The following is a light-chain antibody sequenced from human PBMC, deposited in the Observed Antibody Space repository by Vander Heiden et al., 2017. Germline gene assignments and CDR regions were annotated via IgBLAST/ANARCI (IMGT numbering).Light chain of an antibody. V-gene: IGKV2-28*01. CDR3: MQALQTPLT. CDR1: QSLLHSNGYSY. Sequence: DIVMSLSPHSLSVTPGEPASISCRSSQSLLHSNGYSYVDWYLQKPGQSPQLLIYLVSNRAPGVPDRFSGSGSGTDFTLRISRVEPEDVGVYYCMQALQTPLTFGGGTKVEIK. J-gene: IGKJ4*02. CDR2: LVS.